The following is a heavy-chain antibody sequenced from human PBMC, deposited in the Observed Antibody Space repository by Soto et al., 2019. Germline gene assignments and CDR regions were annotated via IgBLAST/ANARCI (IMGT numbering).Heavy chain of an antibody. CDR1: GFSLSASGVG. Sequence: SGPTLVNPTQTLTLTCTFSGFSLSASGVGVGWIRQPPGKALEWLALIYWNDDKRYSPSLKSRLTITKDTSKNQVVLTMTNMDPVDTATYYCAHRRGYYYDSRGAMGAFDIWGQGTMVTVSS. J-gene: IGHJ3*02. V-gene: IGHV2-5*01. CDR2: IYWNDDK. CDR3: AHRRGYYYDSRGAMGAFDI. D-gene: IGHD3-22*01.